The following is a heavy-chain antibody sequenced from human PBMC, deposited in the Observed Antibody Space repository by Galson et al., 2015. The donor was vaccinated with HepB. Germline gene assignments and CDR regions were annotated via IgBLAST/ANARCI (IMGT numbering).Heavy chain of an antibody. CDR3: AKDQGDIVVVPAAITRSVAFDI. CDR1: GFTFDDYA. V-gene: IGHV3-9*01. J-gene: IGHJ3*02. CDR2: ISWNSGSI. Sequence: SLRLSCAASGFTFDDYAMHWVRQAPGKGLEWVSGISWNSGSIGYADSVKGRFTISRDNAKNSLYLQMNSLRAEDTALYYCAKDQGDIVVVPAAITRSVAFDIWGQGTMVTVSS. D-gene: IGHD2-2*01.